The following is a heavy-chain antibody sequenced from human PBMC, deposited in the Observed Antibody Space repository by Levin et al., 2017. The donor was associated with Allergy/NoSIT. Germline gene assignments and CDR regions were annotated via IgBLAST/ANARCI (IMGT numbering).Heavy chain of an antibody. J-gene: IGHJ4*02. CDR1: GFTFDDSG. Sequence: GGSLRLSCAASGFTFDDSGMHWVRQAPGKGLEWVSSISWNSDIIGYADSVRGRFTISRDNAKNSLYLQMNSLRAEDTAFYYCAKDIKFRDYGDYAYLDYWGQGTLVTVSS. V-gene: IGHV3-9*01. D-gene: IGHD4-17*01. CDR3: AKDIKFRDYGDYAYLDY. CDR2: ISWNSDII.